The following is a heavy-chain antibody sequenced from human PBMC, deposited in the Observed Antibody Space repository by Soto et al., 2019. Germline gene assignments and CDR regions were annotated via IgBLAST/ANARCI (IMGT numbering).Heavy chain of an antibody. CDR2: ISSGGDTI. Sequence: PGGSLRLSCAASGFSFSNYEMNWVRQAPGKGLEWVAYISSGGDTIHYADSVRGRFTVSRNNARNSLSLQMNTLRVEDTALYYCSRDRAAGGYWRQGTLVTVSS. J-gene: IGHJ4*02. V-gene: IGHV3-48*03. CDR1: GFSFSNYE. D-gene: IGHD6-13*01. CDR3: SRDRAAGGY.